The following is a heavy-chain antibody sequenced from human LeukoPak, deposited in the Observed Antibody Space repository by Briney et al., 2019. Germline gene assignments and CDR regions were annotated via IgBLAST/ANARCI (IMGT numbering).Heavy chain of an antibody. CDR2: IFYSGST. J-gene: IGHJ5*01. CDR1: SGSISTSNYY. D-gene: IGHD3-3*01. CDR3: ARTHYDFWGGSYKCWFDS. Sequence: SETLSLTCTVSSGSISTSNYYWGWIRQPPGKGLEWIGNIFYSGSTYYSPSLKSRVTISLDTSRNQFSLKLNSVTAADTAVYFCARTHYDFWGGSYKCWFDSWGQGTLVTVSS. V-gene: IGHV4-39*07.